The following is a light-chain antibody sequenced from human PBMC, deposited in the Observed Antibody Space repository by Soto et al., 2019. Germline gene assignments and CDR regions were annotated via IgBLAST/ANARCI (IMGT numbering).Light chain of an antibody. CDR2: GNS. CDR1: TSNIGAGYD. CDR3: QSYDSSLSGHVV. Sequence: HSVLTQPPSVSGAPGQRVTISCTGSTSNIGAGYDVHWYQQLPGTAPKLLIYGNSNRPSGVPDRLSGSKSGTSASLAITGLQAEDEADYYCQSYDSSLSGHVVFGGGTKLTVL. V-gene: IGLV1-40*01. J-gene: IGLJ2*01.